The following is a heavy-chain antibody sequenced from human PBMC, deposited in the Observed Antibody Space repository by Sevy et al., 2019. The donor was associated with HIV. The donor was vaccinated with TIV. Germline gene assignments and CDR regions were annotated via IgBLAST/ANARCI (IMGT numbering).Heavy chain of an antibody. D-gene: IGHD6-19*01. CDR1: GFTFSSYS. CDR2: ISSSSSYI. J-gene: IGHJ4*02. CDR3: ARTHRASGWFGYYFDY. V-gene: IGHV3-21*01. Sequence: GGSLRLSCAASGFTFSSYSMNWVRQAPGKGLEWVSSISSSSSYIYYADSVKGRFTISRDNAKNSLYLQMNSLRAEDTAVYYCARTHRASGWFGYYFDYWGQGTLVTVSS.